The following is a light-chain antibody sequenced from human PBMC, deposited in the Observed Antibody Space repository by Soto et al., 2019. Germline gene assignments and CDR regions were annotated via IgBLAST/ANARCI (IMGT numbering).Light chain of an antibody. V-gene: IGKV1-9*01. Sequence: DIQLTQSPSFLSASVGDRVTITCRASQGISSSLAWYQQKPGKAPKLLIYAASNLQSGVPSRFSGSGSGTEFTLTISSLQPEDFATYYCQQLNSYPWTFGQGTKVEIK. CDR1: QGISSS. CDR2: AAS. CDR3: QQLNSYPWT. J-gene: IGKJ1*01.